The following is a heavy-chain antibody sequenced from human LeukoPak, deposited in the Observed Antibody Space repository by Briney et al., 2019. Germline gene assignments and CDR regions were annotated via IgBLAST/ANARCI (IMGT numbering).Heavy chain of an antibody. V-gene: IGHV4-61*01. Sequence: PSETLSLTCTVSGYSISSGYYWGWIRQPPGKGLEWVGYIYYSGSTNYNPSLKSRVTISVDTSKNQFSLKLSSVTAADTAVYYCARQFEEYYDFWSGLDAFDIWGQGTMVTVSS. J-gene: IGHJ3*02. D-gene: IGHD3-3*01. CDR1: GYSISSGYY. CDR2: IYYSGST. CDR3: ARQFEEYYDFWSGLDAFDI.